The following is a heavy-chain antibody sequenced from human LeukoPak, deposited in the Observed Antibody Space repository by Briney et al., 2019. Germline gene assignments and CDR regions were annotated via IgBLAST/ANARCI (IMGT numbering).Heavy chain of an antibody. CDR2: IYPGDSDT. Sequence: GESLKISCKGSGYSFTSYWIGWVRQMPGKGLEWMGIIYPGDSDTRYSPSFQGQVTISADKSISTAYLQWSSLKASDTAMYYCARYLGYCSSTSCSDAFDIWGQGTTVTVSS. CDR3: ARYLGYCSSTSCSDAFDI. J-gene: IGHJ3*02. D-gene: IGHD2-2*01. CDR1: GYSFTSYW. V-gene: IGHV5-51*01.